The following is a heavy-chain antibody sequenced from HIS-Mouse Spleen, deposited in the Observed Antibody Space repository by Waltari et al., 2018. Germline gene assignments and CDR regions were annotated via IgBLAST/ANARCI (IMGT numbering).Heavy chain of an antibody. CDR3: AREIPYSSSWYDWYFDL. D-gene: IGHD6-13*01. J-gene: IGHJ2*01. V-gene: IGHV4-39*07. Sequence: QLQLQESGPGLVKPSETLSLTCTVSGGSISSSSYYWGWIRQPPGTGLGWIGSSHYSGVTSYNPSLQSRVTISVDTSKNQFSLKLGSVTAADTAVYYCAREIPYSSSWYDWYFDLWGRGTLVTVSS. CDR2: SHYSGVT. CDR1: GGSISSSSYY.